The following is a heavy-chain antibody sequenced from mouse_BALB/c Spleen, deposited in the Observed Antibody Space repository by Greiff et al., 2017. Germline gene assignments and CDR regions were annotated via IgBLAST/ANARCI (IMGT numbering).Heavy chain of an antibody. J-gene: IGHJ2*01. CDR3: ARDPRGAYYFDY. CDR2: IWAGGST. Sequence: VKLVESGPGLVAPSQSLSITCTVSGFSLTSYGVHWVRQPPGKGLEWLGVIWAGGSTNYNSALMSRLSISKDNSKSQVFLKMNSLQTDDTAMYYCARDPRGAYYFDYWGQGTTLTVSS. V-gene: IGHV2-9*02. D-gene: IGHD3-1*01. CDR1: GFSLTSYG.